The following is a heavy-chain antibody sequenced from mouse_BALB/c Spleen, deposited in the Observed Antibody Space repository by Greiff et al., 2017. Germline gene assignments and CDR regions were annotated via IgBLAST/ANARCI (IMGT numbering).Heavy chain of an antibody. V-gene: IGHV5-6-3*01. J-gene: IGHJ2*01. CDR2: INSNGGST. Sequence: EVQLVESGGGLVQPGGSLKLSCAASGFTFSSYGMSWVRQTPDKRLELVATINSNGGSTYYPDSVKGRFTISRDNAKNTLYLQMSSLKSEDTAMYDCAKITTVVDYWGQGTTLTVSS. D-gene: IGHD1-1*01. CDR1: GFTFSSYG. CDR3: AKITTVVDY.